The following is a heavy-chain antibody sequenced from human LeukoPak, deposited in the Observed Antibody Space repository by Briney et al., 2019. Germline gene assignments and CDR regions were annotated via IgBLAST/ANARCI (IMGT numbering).Heavy chain of an antibody. J-gene: IGHJ4*02. V-gene: IGHV1-2*06. D-gene: IGHD3-3*01. CDR1: GYTFTGYY. Sequence: ASVKVSCKASGYTFTGYYMHWVRQAPGQGLEWMGRINPNSGGTNYAQKFQGRVTITRNTSISTAYMELSSLRSEDTAVYYCARGRGITIFGVVTKYYFDYWGQGTLVTVSS. CDR2: INPNSGGT. CDR3: ARGRGITIFGVVTKYYFDY.